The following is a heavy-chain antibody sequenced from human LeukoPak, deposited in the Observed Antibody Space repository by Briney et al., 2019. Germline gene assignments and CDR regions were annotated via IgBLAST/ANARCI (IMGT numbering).Heavy chain of an antibody. J-gene: IGHJ4*02. CDR3: TRVGYIDEGIDY. CDR1: GFPFSRYW. D-gene: IGHD5-24*01. Sequence: GGALRLSCVASGFPFSRYWMTWVRQAPGKGLEWVANIKQDGSKKSYVDSVKGRFTISRDNAKNSLYLQINSLRAEDTAIYYCTRVGYIDEGIDYWGQGTLVTVSS. CDR2: IKQDGSKK. V-gene: IGHV3-7*04.